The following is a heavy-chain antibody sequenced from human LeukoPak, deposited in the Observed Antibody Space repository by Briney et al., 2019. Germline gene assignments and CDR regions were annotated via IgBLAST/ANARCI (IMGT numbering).Heavy chain of an antibody. D-gene: IGHD6-19*01. Sequence: GGSLRLSCAASGFTFSSYEMNWVRQAPGKGLEWVSYISSSGSTIYYADSVKGRFTISRDNAKNSLYLQMNSLRVEDTTVYYCARLPGKQWLVVPPSILTDLWGRGTRVTVSS. CDR1: GFTFSSYE. CDR3: ARLPGKQWLVVPPSILTDL. J-gene: IGHJ2*01. V-gene: IGHV3-48*03. CDR2: ISSSGSTI.